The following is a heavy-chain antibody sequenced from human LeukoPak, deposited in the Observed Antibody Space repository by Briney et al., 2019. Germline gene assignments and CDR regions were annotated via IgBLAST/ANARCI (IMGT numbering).Heavy chain of an antibody. CDR3: ARDIAVRGVLDY. CDR1: GGSISSSNYF. CDR2: ISYSGTT. Sequence: SETLSLTCTVSGGSISSSNYFWGWVRQPPGRGLEWIGTISYSGTTHDNPSLKSRVIISVDTSKKQFSLRLSSVTAADTAAYYCARDIAVRGVLDYWGQGTLVTVSS. D-gene: IGHD3-10*01. V-gene: IGHV4-39*07. J-gene: IGHJ4*02.